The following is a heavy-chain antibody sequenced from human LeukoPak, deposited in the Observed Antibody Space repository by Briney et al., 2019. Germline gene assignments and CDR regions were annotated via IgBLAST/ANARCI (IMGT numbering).Heavy chain of an antibody. Sequence: ASVKVSCKASGYTFTSYYMHWVRQAPGQGLEWMGIINPSGGSTSYAQKFQGRVTMTRDMSTSTVYMELSSLRSEDTAVYYCARESHYYDSSGGAFDIWGQGTMVTVSS. CDR3: ARESHYYDSSGGAFDI. D-gene: IGHD3-22*01. CDR2: INPSGGST. V-gene: IGHV1-46*01. J-gene: IGHJ3*02. CDR1: GYTFTSYY.